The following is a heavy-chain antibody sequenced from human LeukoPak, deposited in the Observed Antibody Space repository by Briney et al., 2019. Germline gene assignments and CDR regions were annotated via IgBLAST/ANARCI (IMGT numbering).Heavy chain of an antibody. V-gene: IGHV4-39*07. CDR2: IDYSGNT. CDR3: AREGWELYY. D-gene: IGHD1-26*01. CDR1: GGSISNNGYY. Sequence: PSETLSLTCTVSGGSISNNGYYWAWIRQPPGKGLEWIGSIDYSGNTYYNPSLKSRVTISIDTSKNQFSLNVNSVTATDTAVYYCAREGWELYYWSQGTLVTVSS. J-gene: IGHJ4*02.